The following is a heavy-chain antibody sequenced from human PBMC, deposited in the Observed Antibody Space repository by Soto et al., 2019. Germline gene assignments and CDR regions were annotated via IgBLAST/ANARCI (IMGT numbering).Heavy chain of an antibody. CDR3: ARGYGGNPRYFLDF. CDR1: GFSFSNHG. Sequence: QVQLVESGGGVVQPGRSLRLSCAASGFSFSNHGMHWVRQAPGRGLEWVAGLWSDGTNQYYADSLRGRFTISRDNSKNMVYLQMNSLRTDDTAVYYGARGYGGNPRYFLDFWGQGALVTVSS. J-gene: IGHJ4*02. D-gene: IGHD4-17*01. V-gene: IGHV3-33*01. CDR2: LWSDGTNQ.